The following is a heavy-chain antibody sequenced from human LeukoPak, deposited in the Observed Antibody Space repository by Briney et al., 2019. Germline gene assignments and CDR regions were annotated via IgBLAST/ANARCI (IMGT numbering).Heavy chain of an antibody. CDR3: ARETGSGYYDY. CDR1: GGSTSSGGYS. D-gene: IGHD3-22*01. V-gene: IGHV4-30-2*01. CDR2: IYHSGST. Sequence: SETLSLTCAVSGGSTSSGGYSWSWIRQPPGKGLEWIGYIYHSGSTYYNPSLKSRVTISVDRSKNQFSLKLSSVTAADTAVYYCARETGSGYYDYWGQGTLVTVSS. J-gene: IGHJ4*02.